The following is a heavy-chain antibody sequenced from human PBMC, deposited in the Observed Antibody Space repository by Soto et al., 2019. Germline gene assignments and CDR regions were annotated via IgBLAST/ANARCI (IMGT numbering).Heavy chain of an antibody. CDR3: ARVGVAGSLEYFDY. D-gene: IGHD6-19*01. V-gene: IGHV4-4*07. CDR1: GDSINSYY. CDR2: ISTSGST. J-gene: IGHJ4*02. Sequence: PSETLSLTCTVSGDSINSYYWSWIGQPAGKGLEWIGRISTSGSTKYNPSLKSRVTMPIDTSKNQFSLKLSSVTAADTAVYYCARVGVAGSLEYFDYWGQGSLVTVYS.